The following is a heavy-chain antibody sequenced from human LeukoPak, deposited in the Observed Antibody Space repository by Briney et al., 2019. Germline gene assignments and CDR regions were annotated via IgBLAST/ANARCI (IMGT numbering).Heavy chain of an antibody. CDR1: GDSVSSNSAA. Sequence: SQTLSLTCAISGDSVSSNSAAWNWIRQSPSRGLEWLGRTFYRSKWYSDSAVSVKSRITINPDTSKNQFSLQLNSVTPEDTAVYYCARGLAADFGMDVWGQGTTVTVSS. J-gene: IGHJ6*02. V-gene: IGHV6-1*01. CDR3: ARGLAADFGMDV. CDR2: TFYRSKWYS. D-gene: IGHD6-13*01.